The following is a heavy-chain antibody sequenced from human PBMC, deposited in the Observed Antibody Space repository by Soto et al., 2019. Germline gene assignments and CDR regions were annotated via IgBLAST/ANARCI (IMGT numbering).Heavy chain of an antibody. CDR3: ARDPEMTTVTRYYYYYYMDV. Sequence: GGSLRLSCAASGFTFSDYYMSWIRQAPGKGLEWVSYISSSGSTIYYADSVKGRFTISRDNAKNSLYLQMNSLRAEDTAVYYCARDPEMTTVTRYYYYYYMDVWGKGTTVTVSS. J-gene: IGHJ6*03. CDR1: GFTFSDYY. V-gene: IGHV3-11*01. D-gene: IGHD4-17*01. CDR2: ISSSGSTI.